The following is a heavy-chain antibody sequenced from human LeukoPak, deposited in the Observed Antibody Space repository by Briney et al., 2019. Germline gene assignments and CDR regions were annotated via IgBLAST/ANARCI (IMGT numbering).Heavy chain of an antibody. CDR3: AKKYSTGLDP. V-gene: IGHV3-23*01. CDR2: INGSGGST. Sequence: GGSLRLSCAASGFTFSSYGMHWVRQAPGKGLEWVSDINGSGGSTYYADSVKGRFTISRDSSKNTLYLQMNSLRAEDTAVYYCAKKYSTGLDPWGQGTLVTVSS. CDR1: GFTFSSYG. D-gene: IGHD1-26*01. J-gene: IGHJ5*02.